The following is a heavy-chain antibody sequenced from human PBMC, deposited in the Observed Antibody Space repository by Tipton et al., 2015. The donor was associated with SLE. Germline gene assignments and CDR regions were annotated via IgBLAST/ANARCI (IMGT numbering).Heavy chain of an antibody. J-gene: IGHJ4*02. CDR1: GGSISSHY. Sequence: PGLVKPSETLSLTCTVSGGSISSHYWSWIRQPPGKGLEWIGYIYYSGSTNYNPSLKSRVTISVDTSKNQFSLKLSSVTAADTAVYYCAVGYSFDYWGQGTLVTVSS. V-gene: IGHV4-59*11. CDR3: AVGYSFDY. D-gene: IGHD5-18*01. CDR2: IYYSGST.